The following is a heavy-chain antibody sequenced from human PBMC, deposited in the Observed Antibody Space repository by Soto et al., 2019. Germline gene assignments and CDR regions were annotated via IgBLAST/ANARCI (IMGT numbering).Heavy chain of an antibody. CDR2: INAGNGNT. J-gene: IGHJ4*02. D-gene: IGHD2-21*02. V-gene: IGHV1-3*05. CDR1: GYTFTSYA. Sequence: QVQLVQSGAEEKKPGASVKVSCKTSGYTFTSYAMHWVRQAPGQRLEWMGWINAGNGNTKYSPKCQGRVTITRATSASTAYLELSSLRSEDTAVYYCARSIVVVTALDYWGQGTLVTVSS. CDR3: ARSIVVVTALDY.